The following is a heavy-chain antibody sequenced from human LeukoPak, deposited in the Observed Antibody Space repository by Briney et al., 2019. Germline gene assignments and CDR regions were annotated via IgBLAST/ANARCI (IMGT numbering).Heavy chain of an antibody. CDR1: GYFFATYW. V-gene: IGHV5-51*01. CDR3: ARRHSNSWSGDAFDI. D-gene: IGHD6-13*01. J-gene: IGHJ3*02. Sequence: KPGESLKISCEGSGYFFATYWIGWVRQMPGKGLEWMGIIYPGDSDTTYSPSFQGQVTISVDTYISTAYLQWSSLKASDTAIYYCARRHSNSWSGDAFDIWGQGTMVTVSS. CDR2: IYPGDSDT.